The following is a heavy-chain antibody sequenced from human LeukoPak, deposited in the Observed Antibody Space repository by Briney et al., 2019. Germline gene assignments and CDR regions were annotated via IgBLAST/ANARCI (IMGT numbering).Heavy chain of an antibody. CDR2: IDLSGSTL. V-gene: IGHV3-48*04. D-gene: IGHD1-1*01. CDR1: GFTFSSYT. J-gene: IGHJ2*01. Sequence: GGSLRLSCAASGFTFSSYTMNWVRQAPGKGLEWVSYIDLSGSTLYYVDSVKGRFTISRDNAKNSLYLQMNSLRAEDTAVYYCARGATGTTKYWYFDLWGRGTLVTVSS. CDR3: ARGATGTTKYWYFDL.